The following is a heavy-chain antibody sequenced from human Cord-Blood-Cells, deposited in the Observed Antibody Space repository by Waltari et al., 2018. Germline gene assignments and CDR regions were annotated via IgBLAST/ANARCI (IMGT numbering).Heavy chain of an antibody. Sequence: QVQLQESGPGLVKPSETLSLTCTVSGYSISSGYYWGWIRQPPGKGLAWIGSIYHSGSTYYNPSLKSRVTISVDTSKNQFSLKLSSVTAADTAVYYCASGVVVPANYWFDPWGQGTLVTVSS. CDR2: IYHSGST. CDR3: ASGVVVPANYWFDP. J-gene: IGHJ5*02. V-gene: IGHV4-38-2*02. CDR1: GYSISSGYY. D-gene: IGHD2-2*01.